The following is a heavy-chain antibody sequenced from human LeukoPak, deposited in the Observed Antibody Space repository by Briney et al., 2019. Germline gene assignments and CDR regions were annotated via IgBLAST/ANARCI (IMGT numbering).Heavy chain of an antibody. V-gene: IGHV1-46*01. CDR3: ARNVGSGFDY. D-gene: IGHD1-1*01. Sequence: GSSVKVSCKASGGTFSSYAISWVRQAPGQGLEWMGFINPSGGSTSYAQKFQGRVTMTRDTSTSTVYMDLSSLRSEDTAVYYCARNVGSGFDYWGQGTLVTVSS. CDR1: GGTFSSYA. CDR2: INPSGGST. J-gene: IGHJ4*02.